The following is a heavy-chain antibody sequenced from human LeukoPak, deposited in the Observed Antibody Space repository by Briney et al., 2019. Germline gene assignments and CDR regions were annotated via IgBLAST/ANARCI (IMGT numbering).Heavy chain of an antibody. V-gene: IGHV4-59*10. D-gene: IGHD4-17*01. J-gene: IGHJ3*02. Sequence: SETLSLTCAVYGGSFSGYYWSWIRQPAGKGLEWIGRIYTSGSTNYNPSLKSRVTMSVDTSKNQFSLKLSSVTAADTAVYYCARALTTVTTRGWVDAFDIWGQGTMVTVSS. CDR2: IYTSGST. CDR1: GGSFSGYY. CDR3: ARALTTVTTRGWVDAFDI.